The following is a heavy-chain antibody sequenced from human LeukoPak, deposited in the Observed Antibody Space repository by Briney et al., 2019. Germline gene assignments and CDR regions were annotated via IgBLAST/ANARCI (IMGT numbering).Heavy chain of an antibody. V-gene: IGHV1-46*03. CDR1: GYTFTSYY. CDR3: ARVSWYYYDSSGYPGAFDI. Sequence: ASVKVSCKASGYTFTSYYMHWVRQAPGQGLEWMGIINPSGGSTSYAQKFQGRVTMTRDTSTSTVYMELSSLRSEDTAMYYCARVSWYYYDSSGYPGAFDIWGQGTMVTVSS. D-gene: IGHD3-22*01. J-gene: IGHJ3*02. CDR2: INPSGGST.